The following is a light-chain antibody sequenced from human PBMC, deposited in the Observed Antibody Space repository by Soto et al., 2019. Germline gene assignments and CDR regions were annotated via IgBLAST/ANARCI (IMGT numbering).Light chain of an antibody. CDR2: GAS. CDR1: QPIIGNY. J-gene: IGKJ2*01. V-gene: IGKV3-20*01. Sequence: PGARATLSCRASQPIIGNYLAWYQQKPGQAPRLLIYGASNRATGVPDRFSGSYSGTDFSLTITRLEPEDFAVYYCEQHVNSVYIFGQGTRLEIK. CDR3: EQHVNSVYI.